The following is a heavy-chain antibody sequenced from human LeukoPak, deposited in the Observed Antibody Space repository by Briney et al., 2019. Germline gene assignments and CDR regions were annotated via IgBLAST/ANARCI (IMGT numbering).Heavy chain of an antibody. CDR3: ARDFLAVLRFLEWSFDY. Sequence: PGGSLRLSCAASGFTFSSYALHWVREAPGKGLEWGAVISYDGSNKYYADSVKGRFPISRDNSKNTLYLQMNSLRAEDTAVYYCARDFLAVLRFLEWSFDYWGQGTLVTVSS. V-gene: IGHV3-30*01. J-gene: IGHJ4*02. CDR2: ISYDGSNK. D-gene: IGHD3-3*01. CDR1: GFTFSSYA.